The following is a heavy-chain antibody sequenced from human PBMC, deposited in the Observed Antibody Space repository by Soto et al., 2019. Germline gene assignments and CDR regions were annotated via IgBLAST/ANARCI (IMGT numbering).Heavy chain of an antibody. CDR3: ARGTMVRGVHTETFDY. D-gene: IGHD3-10*01. Sequence: PGGSLRLSCAASGFTFSSYWMSWVRQAPGKGLEWVANIKQDGSEKYYVDSVKGRFTISRDNAKNSLYLQMNSLRAEDTAVYYCARGTMVRGVHTETFDYWGQGTLVTVSS. CDR1: GFTFSSYW. V-gene: IGHV3-7*01. CDR2: IKQDGSEK. J-gene: IGHJ4*02.